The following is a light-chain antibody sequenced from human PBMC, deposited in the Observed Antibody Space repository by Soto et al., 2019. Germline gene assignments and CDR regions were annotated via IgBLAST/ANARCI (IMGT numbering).Light chain of an antibody. CDR3: SSYGGPNNSNYV. Sequence: QSALTQPPSASGSPGQSVTISCTGTSSDVGAYNYVSWYQQHPGKAPKLMISEVNKRPSGVPDRFSGSKSGNTASLTVSGLQPEDEADYYCSSYGGPNNSNYVFGTGTKLIVL. CDR1: SSDVGAYNY. CDR2: EVN. J-gene: IGLJ1*01. V-gene: IGLV2-8*01.